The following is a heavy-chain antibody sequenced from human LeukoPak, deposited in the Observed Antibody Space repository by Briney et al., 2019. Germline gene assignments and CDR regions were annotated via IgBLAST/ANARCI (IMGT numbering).Heavy chain of an antibody. J-gene: IGHJ6*02. Sequence: GALRLSCAASGFTFSSYGMHWVRQAPGKGLEWVAVMWYDGSNKYYADSVKGRFTISRDNSKNTLYLQMNSLRAEDTAVYYCAREVAFPTMAAAGINYGMDVWGQGTTVTVSS. CDR3: AREVAFPTMAAAGINYGMDV. V-gene: IGHV3-33*01. CDR1: GFTFSSYG. CDR2: MWYDGSNK. D-gene: IGHD6-13*01.